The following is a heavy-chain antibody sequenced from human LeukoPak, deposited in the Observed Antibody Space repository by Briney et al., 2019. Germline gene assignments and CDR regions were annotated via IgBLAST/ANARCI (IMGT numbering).Heavy chain of an antibody. V-gene: IGHV3-48*03. J-gene: IGHJ6*03. CDR3: AKDNYREQQQIYYYYMDV. CDR1: GFTFSSYE. Sequence: GGSLRLSCAASGFTFSSYEMNWVRQAPGKGLEWVSYISSSGSTIYYADSVKGRFTISRDNAKNSLYLQMNSLRAEDTAVYYCAKDNYREQQQIYYYYMDVWGKGTTVTVSS. CDR2: ISSSGSTI. D-gene: IGHD6-13*01.